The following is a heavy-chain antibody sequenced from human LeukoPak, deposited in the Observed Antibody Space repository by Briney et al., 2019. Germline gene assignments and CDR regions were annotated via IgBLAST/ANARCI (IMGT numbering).Heavy chain of an antibody. Sequence: PSETPSLTCAVYGGSFSGYYWSWIRQPPGKGLEWIGEINHSGSTYYNPSLKSRVTISVDTSKNQFSLKLSSVTAADTAVYYCARVGGYSGYFPFGYWGQGTLVTVSS. CDR3: ARVGGYSGYFPFGY. V-gene: IGHV4-34*01. J-gene: IGHJ4*02. D-gene: IGHD5-12*01. CDR1: GGSFSGYY. CDR2: INHSGST.